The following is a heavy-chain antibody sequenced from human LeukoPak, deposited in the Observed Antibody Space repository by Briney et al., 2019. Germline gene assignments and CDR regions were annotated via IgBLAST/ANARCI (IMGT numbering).Heavy chain of an antibody. CDR2: MSSSGTII. Sequence: GGSLRLSCAASGFTFSDYYMKWIRQAPGKGLEWVSYMSSSGTIIYYADSVKGRFTISRDNAKKSLYLQMNSLRAADTAVYYCARGKVGVAGNSNWFDPWGQGTLVTVSS. V-gene: IGHV3-11*04. CDR3: ARGKVGVAGNSNWFDP. CDR1: GFTFSDYY. J-gene: IGHJ5*02. D-gene: IGHD6-19*01.